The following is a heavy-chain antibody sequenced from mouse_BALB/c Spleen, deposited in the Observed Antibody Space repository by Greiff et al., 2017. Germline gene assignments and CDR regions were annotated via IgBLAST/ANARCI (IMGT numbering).Heavy chain of an antibody. CDR3: ASLFLRNYFDY. CDR1: GFTFSSYA. V-gene: IGHV5-9-3*01. Sequence: EVQRVESGGGLVKPGGSLKLSCAASGFTFSSYAMSWVRQTPEKRLEWVATISSGGSYTYYPDSVKGRFTISRDNAKNTLYLQMSSLRSEDTAMYYCASLFLRNYFDYWGQGTTLTVSS. J-gene: IGHJ2*01. CDR2: ISSGGSYT.